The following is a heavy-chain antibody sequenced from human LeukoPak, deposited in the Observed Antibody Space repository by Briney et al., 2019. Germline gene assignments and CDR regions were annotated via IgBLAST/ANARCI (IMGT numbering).Heavy chain of an antibody. CDR1: GFTFSSYA. Sequence: QTGGCLRPSCAASGFTFSSYAMSSVRQAPRKGLGWVSAISGTGGSTYYADSVKGRFTISRDNSKNTLYLQMNSLRAEDTAVYNCAKKAGNYYYYYYMDVWGKGTTVTVSS. CDR3: AKKAGNYYYYYYMDV. V-gene: IGHV3-23*01. J-gene: IGHJ6*03. D-gene: IGHD1-1*01. CDR2: ISGTGGST.